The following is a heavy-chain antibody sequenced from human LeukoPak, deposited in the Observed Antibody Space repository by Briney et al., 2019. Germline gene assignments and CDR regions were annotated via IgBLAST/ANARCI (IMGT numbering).Heavy chain of an antibody. D-gene: IGHD2-15*01. CDR2: INSDGSST. CDR3: ARVVGGSWIDY. V-gene: IGHV3-74*01. CDR1: GFTFSSYW. Sequence: PGGSLRLSCAASGFTFSSYWMHWVRQAPGKGLGWVSRINSDGSSTSYADSVKGRFTISRDNAKNTLYLQMNSLRAEDTAVYYCARVVGGSWIDYWGQGTLVTVSS. J-gene: IGHJ4*02.